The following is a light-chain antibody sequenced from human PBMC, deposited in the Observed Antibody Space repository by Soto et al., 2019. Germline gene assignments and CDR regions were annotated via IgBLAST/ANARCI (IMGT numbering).Light chain of an antibody. V-gene: IGKV3-15*01. Sequence: EIVMTQSPATLSVSPGERATLSCRASQSVSSNLAWYQQKPGQAPRLLIYGPATRATGIPARFSGSGSGTEFTLTISSLQSEDFAVYYCQQYYNWPITFGQGTRLEIK. CDR2: GPA. J-gene: IGKJ5*01. CDR1: QSVSSN. CDR3: QQYYNWPIT.